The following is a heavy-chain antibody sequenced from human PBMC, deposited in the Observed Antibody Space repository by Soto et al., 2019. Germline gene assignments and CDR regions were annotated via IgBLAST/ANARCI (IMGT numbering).Heavy chain of an antibody. V-gene: IGHV4-59*01. J-gene: IGHJ4*02. D-gene: IGHD2-15*01. Sequence: LRLTCSVSGGSISRYYWSWIRQPPGKGLEWIGYIYYSGSTNYNPSLKSRVTISVDTSKNQFSLKLSSVTAADTAVYYCARVREYCSGGSCATYLDYWGQGTLVTVSS. CDR3: ARVREYCSGGSCATYLDY. CDR1: GGSISRYY. CDR2: IYYSGST.